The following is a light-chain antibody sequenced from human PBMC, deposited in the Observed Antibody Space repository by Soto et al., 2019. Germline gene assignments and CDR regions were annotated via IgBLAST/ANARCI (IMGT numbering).Light chain of an antibody. CDR3: QQYNTWPPIT. CDR1: QSISNW. Sequence: DIQMTQSPSTLPASVGDRVTITCRASQSISNWLAWYQQKPGTAPKVLIYHASNLQSGVPSRFSGSASGTDFTLTISSLQSEDFAVYYCQQYNTWPPITFGQGTRLEIK. V-gene: IGKV1-5*01. J-gene: IGKJ5*01. CDR2: HAS.